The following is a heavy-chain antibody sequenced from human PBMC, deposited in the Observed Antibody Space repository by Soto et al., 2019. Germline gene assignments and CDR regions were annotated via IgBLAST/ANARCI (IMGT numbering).Heavy chain of an antibody. CDR2: IYYSGST. CDR1: GGSISSGGYY. CDR3: ARGTTMVRGVNSWFDP. V-gene: IGHV4-31*03. Sequence: SETLSLTCTVSGGSISSGGYYWRWIRQHPGKCLEWIGYIYYSGSTYYNPSLKSRVTISVDTSKNQFSLKLSSVTAADTAVYYCARGTTMVRGVNSWFDPWGQGTLVTVSS. J-gene: IGHJ5*02. D-gene: IGHD3-10*01.